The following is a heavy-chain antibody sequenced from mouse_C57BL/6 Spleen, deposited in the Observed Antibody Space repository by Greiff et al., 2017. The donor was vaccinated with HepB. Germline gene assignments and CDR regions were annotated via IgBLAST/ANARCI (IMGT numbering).Heavy chain of an antibody. V-gene: IGHV3-6*01. J-gene: IGHJ4*01. CDR2: ISYDGSN. CDR1: GYSITSGYY. D-gene: IGHD2-5*01. CDR3: AVYYSNYGAMDY. Sequence: EVQLQQSGPGLVKPSQSLSLTCSVTGYSITSGYYWNWIRQFPGNKLEWMGYISYDGSNNYNPSLKNRISITRDTSKNQFFLKLNSVTTEDTATYYCAVYYSNYGAMDYWGQGTSVTVSS.